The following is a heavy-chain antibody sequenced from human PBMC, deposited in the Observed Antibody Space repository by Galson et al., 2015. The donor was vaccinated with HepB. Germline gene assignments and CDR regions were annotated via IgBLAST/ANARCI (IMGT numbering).Heavy chain of an antibody. CDR2: ISGSSVSI. D-gene: IGHD2-8*02. CDR1: GFTFSSHS. V-gene: IGHV3-48*01. Sequence: SLRLSCAASGFTFSSHSMNWVRQAPGKGLEWLSYISGSSVSIYYADSVKGRFTISRDNDQSSLYLQMDSLRVEDTAMYYCARVYCTGGSCYGTGFDYWGQGILVTVSS. J-gene: IGHJ4*02. CDR3: ARVYCTGGSCYGTGFDY.